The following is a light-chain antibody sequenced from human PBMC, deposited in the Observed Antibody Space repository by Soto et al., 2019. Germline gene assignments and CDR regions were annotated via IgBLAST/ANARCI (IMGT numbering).Light chain of an antibody. CDR2: EVS. CDR1: SSDVGAYRY. CDR3: SSFTTSSTLV. Sequence: QSALTQPASVSGSPGQSITISCTGTSSDVGAYRYVSWHQQHPGKAPKVLIYEVSYRPSGVSNRFSASKSGNTASLTISGLQAEHEADYYCSSFTTSSTLVFGGGTKVTVL. J-gene: IGLJ2*01. V-gene: IGLV2-14*01.